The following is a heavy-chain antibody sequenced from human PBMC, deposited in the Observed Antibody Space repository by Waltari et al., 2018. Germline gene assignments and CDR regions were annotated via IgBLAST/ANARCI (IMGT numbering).Heavy chain of an antibody. CDR3: AKGRIEYGES. J-gene: IGHJ4*02. Sequence: EVQLVESGGGLVQPGGSLRRSCTASGLTINRYWWPWVRQGPGKGLEWVANIKQDGSEEYYVDSVKGRFTISRDNSKNILYLQMNSLRPEDAALYFCAKGRIEYGESWGQGTLVTVSS. D-gene: IGHD6-6*01. V-gene: IGHV3-7*01. CDR2: IKQDGSEE. CDR1: GLTINRYW.